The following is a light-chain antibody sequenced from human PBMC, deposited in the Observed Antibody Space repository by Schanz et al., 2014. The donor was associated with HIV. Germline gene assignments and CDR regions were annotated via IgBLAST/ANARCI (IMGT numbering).Light chain of an antibody. Sequence: QSALTQPASVSGSPGQSITISCTGTSSDVGGYNYVSWYQQHPGKAPKLMIYDVSNRPSGVPDRFSGSKSGSTASLTVSGLQAEDEADYYCSSSAGNNKLLFGGGTKLTVL. V-gene: IGLV2-8*01. CDR2: DVS. CDR1: SSDVGGYNY. J-gene: IGLJ2*01. CDR3: SSSAGNNKLL.